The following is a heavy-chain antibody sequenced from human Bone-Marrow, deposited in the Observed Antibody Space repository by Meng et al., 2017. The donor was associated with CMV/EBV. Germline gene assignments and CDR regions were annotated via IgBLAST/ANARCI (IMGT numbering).Heavy chain of an antibody. J-gene: IGHJ6*02. CDR1: GFTFSDYY. V-gene: IGHV3-11*01. D-gene: IGHD6-13*01. Sequence: GGSLRLSCAASGFTFSDYYMSWIRQAPGKGLEWVSYISSSGSTIYYADSVKGRFTISRDNAKNLLYLQMNSLRAEDTAVYYCARRIAAAGTAYYYYGLTVLTPGTTVTVSS. CDR2: ISSSGSTI. CDR3: ARRIAAAGTAYYYYGLTV.